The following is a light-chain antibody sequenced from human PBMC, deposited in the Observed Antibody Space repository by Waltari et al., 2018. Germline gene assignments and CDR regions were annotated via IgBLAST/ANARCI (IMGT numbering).Light chain of an antibody. CDR3: QQYDNLPLT. CDR1: QGITNY. Sequence: DIQMTQSPSSLSASVGDSVTITCQASQGITNYFNWYQQKPGMAPKLLIYDATNLEPGVPARVSGAGSGTHFTLTITGLQAEDLATYYCQQYDNLPLTFGGGT. CDR2: DAT. J-gene: IGKJ4*01. V-gene: IGKV1-33*01.